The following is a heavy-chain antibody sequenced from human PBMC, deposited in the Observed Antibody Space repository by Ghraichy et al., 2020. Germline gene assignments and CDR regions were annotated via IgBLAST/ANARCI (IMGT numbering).Heavy chain of an antibody. CDR1: GGSISSYY. Sequence: SETLSLTCTVSGGSISSYYWSWIRQPPGKGLEWIGYIYTSGSTNYNPSLKSRVTISVDTSKNQFSLKLSSVTAADTAVYYCARQVGLYGYDYWGQGTLVTVSS. CDR2: IYTSGST. J-gene: IGHJ4*02. V-gene: IGHV4-4*09. D-gene: IGHD5-18*01. CDR3: ARQVGLYGYDY.